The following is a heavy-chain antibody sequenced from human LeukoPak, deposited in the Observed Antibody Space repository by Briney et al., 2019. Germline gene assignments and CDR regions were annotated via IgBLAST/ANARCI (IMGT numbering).Heavy chain of an antibody. J-gene: IGHJ4*02. D-gene: IGHD5/OR15-5a*01. CDR2: ISTGRSIM. CDR1: GLTFTTYG. CDR3: AGGVYGYNAFDY. V-gene: IGHV3-48*02. Sequence: GGSLRLSCAASGLTFTTYGMSWVRQAPGKGLEWVSHISTGRSIMNYADSVKGRFTISRDNGKNSVYLQMNSLKDEDTAVYYCAGGVYGYNAFDYWGQGTLVRVSS.